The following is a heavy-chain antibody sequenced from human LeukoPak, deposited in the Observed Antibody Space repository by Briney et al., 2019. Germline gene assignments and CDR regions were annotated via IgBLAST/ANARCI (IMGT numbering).Heavy chain of an antibody. CDR2: IHSSGGT. CDR1: GFTGSNNY. Sequence: GGSLRLSCAASGFTGSNNYMSWVRQAPGKGLEWVSAIHSSGGTYYADSVKGRFTISRDNSKNTLYLQMNSLRAEDTAVYYCAKDYWFDPWGQGTLVTVSS. J-gene: IGHJ5*02. V-gene: IGHV3-66*03. CDR3: AKDYWFDP.